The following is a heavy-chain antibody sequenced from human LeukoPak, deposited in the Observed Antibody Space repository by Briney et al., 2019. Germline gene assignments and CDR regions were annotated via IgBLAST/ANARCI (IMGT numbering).Heavy chain of an antibody. CDR2: IWYDGSKK. D-gene: IGHD5-12*01. Sequence: GGSPRLSCAASGFTFTNYGFHWVRQAPGKGLEWVAVIWYDGSKKYYEDSVKGRFTISKDNSKNTVYLQMNSLRAEDTAVYYCARAGYDVYGMDVWGTGNTVTVSS. V-gene: IGHV3-33*01. J-gene: IGHJ6*04. CDR3: ARAGYDVYGMDV. CDR1: GFTFTNYG.